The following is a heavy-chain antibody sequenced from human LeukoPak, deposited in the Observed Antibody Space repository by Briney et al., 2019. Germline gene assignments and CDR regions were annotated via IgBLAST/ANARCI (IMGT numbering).Heavy chain of an antibody. CDR1: GYTLTELS. D-gene: IGHD1-26*01. CDR2: FYPEDGET. Sequence: ASVTVSCKVSGYTLTELSMHWVRPAPGKGLAWMGGFYPEDGETIYAQKSQGRVTLTEDTSTDTAYMEPSSLRSEDTAVYYCATVEGGSYPALVGWGQGALVTVSS. V-gene: IGHV1-24*01. J-gene: IGHJ4*02. CDR3: ATVEGGSYPALVG.